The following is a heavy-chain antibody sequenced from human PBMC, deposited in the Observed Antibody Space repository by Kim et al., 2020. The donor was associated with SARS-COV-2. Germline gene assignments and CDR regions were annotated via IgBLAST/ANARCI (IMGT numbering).Heavy chain of an antibody. CDR3: AKEGGVCSSTSCYVYYYGMDV. CDR1: GFTFSSYG. V-gene: IGHV3-33*06. CDR2: IWYDGSNK. D-gene: IGHD2-2*01. J-gene: IGHJ6*02. Sequence: GGSLRLSCAASGFTFSSYGMHWVRQAPGKGLEWVAVIWYDGSNKYYADSVKGRFTISRDNSKNTLYLQMNSLRAEDTAVYYCAKEGGVCSSTSCYVYYYGMDVWGQGTTVTVSS.